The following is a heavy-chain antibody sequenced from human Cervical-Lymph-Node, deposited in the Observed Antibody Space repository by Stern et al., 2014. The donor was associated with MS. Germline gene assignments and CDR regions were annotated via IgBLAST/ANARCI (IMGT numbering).Heavy chain of an antibody. CDR3: ARAAGTYYYAMDV. Sequence: QVQLVQSGGGVVQPGRSLRLSYAASGFTFSSYAMHWVRQAPGKGLEWVAVISYDGSNKYYADSVKGRFTISRDNSKNTLYLQMTSLRAEDTAVYYCARAAGTYYYAMDVWGQGTTVTVSS. V-gene: IGHV3-30-3*01. CDR1: GFTFSSYA. J-gene: IGHJ6*02. D-gene: IGHD6-13*01. CDR2: ISYDGSNK.